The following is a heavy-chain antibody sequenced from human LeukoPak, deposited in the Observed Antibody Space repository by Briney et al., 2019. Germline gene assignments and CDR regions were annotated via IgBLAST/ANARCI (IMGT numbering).Heavy chain of an antibody. CDR2: ISSSSSII. J-gene: IGHJ4*02. CDR1: GFTFISYS. V-gene: IGHV3-48*01. Sequence: GGSLRLSCAASGFTFISYSMDWVRQAPGKGLEWVSYISSSSSIIYYADSVKGRFTISRDNAKNSLYLQMNSLRVEDTGVYYCASALTTVTPHFHYWGQGTLVTVSS. D-gene: IGHD4-17*01. CDR3: ASALTTVTPHFHY.